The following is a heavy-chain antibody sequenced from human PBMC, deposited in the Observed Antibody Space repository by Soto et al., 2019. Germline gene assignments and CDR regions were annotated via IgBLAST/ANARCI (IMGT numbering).Heavy chain of an antibody. Sequence: SVKVSCKASGYTFTSYGISWVRQAPGQGLEWMGWISAYNGNTNYAQKLQGRVTMTTDTSTSTAYMELRSLRSDDTAVYYCAREHPYSSSWYAYYGMDVWGQGTKVTVYS. J-gene: IGHJ6*02. CDR2: ISAYNGNT. V-gene: IGHV1-18*04. CDR1: GYTFTSYG. D-gene: IGHD6-13*01. CDR3: AREHPYSSSWYAYYGMDV.